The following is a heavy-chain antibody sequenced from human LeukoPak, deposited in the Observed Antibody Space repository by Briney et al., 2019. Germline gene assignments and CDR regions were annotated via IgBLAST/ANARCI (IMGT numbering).Heavy chain of an antibody. Sequence: GGSLRLSCAASGFTFSSYSMNWVRQAPGKELEWVSSISSSSSYIYYADSVKGRFTISRDNAKNSLYLQMNSLRAEDTAVYYCARDQILSGYSSGWSEGFDYWGQGTLVTVSS. V-gene: IGHV3-21*01. CDR2: ISSSSSYI. D-gene: IGHD6-19*01. J-gene: IGHJ4*02. CDR1: GFTFSSYS. CDR3: ARDQILSGYSSGWSEGFDY.